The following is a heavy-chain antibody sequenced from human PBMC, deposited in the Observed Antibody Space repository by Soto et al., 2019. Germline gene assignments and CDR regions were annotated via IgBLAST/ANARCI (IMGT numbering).Heavy chain of an antibody. Sequence: PGESLKISCKASGYSFTNYWIGWVRQMPGKGLEWMGIIFPDDSDTRYSPSFQGQVTISADKSISTAYLQWSSLKASDTAMYYCVRQNGDLGRGFDSWSQGTPVTVS. D-gene: IGHD2-21*01. CDR1: GYSFTNYW. V-gene: IGHV5-51*01. J-gene: IGHJ5*01. CDR3: VRQNGDLGRGFDS. CDR2: IFPDDSDT.